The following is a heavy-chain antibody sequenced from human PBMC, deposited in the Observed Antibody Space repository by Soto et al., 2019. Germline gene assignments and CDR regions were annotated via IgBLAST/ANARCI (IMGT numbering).Heavy chain of an antibody. CDR1: GFSFSSFW. J-gene: IGHJ4*02. V-gene: IGHV3-7*01. CDR3: ARHMIYWVVPGPLDF. D-gene: IGHD2-2*01. Sequence: EVPLVESGGDLVQPGGSLRLSCAASGFSFSSFWMSWVRQAPGKGLEWVANIKAAGSKKYSVDSVKGRFTISRDNAKNSLSVQLNSLRVEDTAVYYCARHMIYWVVPGPLDFWGQGTLVTVSS. CDR2: IKAAGSKK.